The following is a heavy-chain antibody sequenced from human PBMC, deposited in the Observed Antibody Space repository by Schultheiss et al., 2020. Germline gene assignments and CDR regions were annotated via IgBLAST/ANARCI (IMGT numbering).Heavy chain of an antibody. CDR3: AKGLLTGDWVDY. J-gene: IGHJ4*02. Sequence: GGSLRLSCAASGFTFSSDAMSWARQAPGKGLEWVSAISGSGGSTYYADSVKGRFTISRDNSKNTLYLQMNSLRAEDTAVYYCAKGLLTGDWVDYWGQGTLVTVSS. CDR2: ISGSGGST. CDR1: GFTFSSDA. V-gene: IGHV3-23*01. D-gene: IGHD7-27*01.